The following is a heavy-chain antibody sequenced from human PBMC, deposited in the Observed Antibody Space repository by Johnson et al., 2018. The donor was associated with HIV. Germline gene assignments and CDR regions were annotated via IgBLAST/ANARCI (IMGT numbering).Heavy chain of an antibody. D-gene: IGHD1-1*01. V-gene: IGHV3-13*01. Sequence: VQLVESGGGLVQPGGSLRLSCAASRFTFSSYDLHWVRQATGKRLEWVSAIGTAGDRYYPGSVKGRFTISRENAKNTVYLQMNSLRAEDTAVYYCARDTVRGERERPDGFDIWGQGTMVTVSS. CDR2: IGTAGDR. J-gene: IGHJ3*02. CDR1: RFTFSSYD. CDR3: ARDTVRGERERPDGFDI.